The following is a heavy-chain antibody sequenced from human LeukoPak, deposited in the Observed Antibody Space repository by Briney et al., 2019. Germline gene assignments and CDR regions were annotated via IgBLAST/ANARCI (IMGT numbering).Heavy chain of an antibody. CDR3: ATFRWGIGFEF. D-gene: IGHD3-16*01. Sequence: PSETRSLTCAVEGGSPSAYYWTPIRQSPEKGREWIGEIDHSVITKYNPSLKSRVTISIDTSKNQFCLKLNSVTAADTAIYYCATFRWGIGFEFWDQGALVTVSS. CDR2: IDHSVIT. CDR1: GGSPSAYY. J-gene: IGHJ4*02. V-gene: IGHV4-34*01.